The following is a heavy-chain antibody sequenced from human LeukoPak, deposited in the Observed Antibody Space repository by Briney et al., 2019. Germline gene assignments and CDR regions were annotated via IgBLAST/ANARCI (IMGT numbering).Heavy chain of an antibody. CDR1: GYRFTSYW. D-gene: IGHD3-22*01. V-gene: IGHV5-51*01. CDR2: IYPGESDT. CDR3: ARHKPYYYDSSGQSYYYYYMDV. Sequence: GESLKISCKGPGYRFTSYWIGWVRQMPGKGLEWMGIIYPGESDTRYSLSFQGQVTISADKSISTAYLQWSSLKASDTAMYYCARHKPYYYDSSGQSYYYYYMDVWGKGTTVTISS. J-gene: IGHJ6*03.